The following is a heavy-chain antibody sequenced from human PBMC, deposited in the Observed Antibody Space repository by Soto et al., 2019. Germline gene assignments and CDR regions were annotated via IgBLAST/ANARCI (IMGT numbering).Heavy chain of an antibody. V-gene: IGHV5-10-1*01. CDR1: GYSFTSYW. Sequence: GESLKISCKGSGYSFTSYWISWVRQMPGKGLEWMGRIVPSDSYTNYSPSFQGHATISADKSISTAYLQWSSLKASDTAMYYCASSIAARPYYYYGMDVWGQGTTVTVSS. D-gene: IGHD6-6*01. CDR3: ASSIAARPYYYYGMDV. CDR2: IVPSDSYT. J-gene: IGHJ6*02.